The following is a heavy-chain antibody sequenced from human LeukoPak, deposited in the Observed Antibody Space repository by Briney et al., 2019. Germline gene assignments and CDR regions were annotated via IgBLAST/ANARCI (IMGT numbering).Heavy chain of an antibody. Sequence: GGSLRLSCAASGFTFSSYAMSWVRQVPGKGLEWVSAISGSGGSTYYADSVKGRFTISRDNSKNTLYLQMNSLRAEDTAVYYCAKAPRDYDFWSGYYTYFDYWGQGTLVTVSS. CDR2: ISGSGGST. V-gene: IGHV3-23*01. CDR3: AKAPRDYDFWSGYYTYFDY. D-gene: IGHD3-3*01. J-gene: IGHJ4*02. CDR1: GFTFSSYA.